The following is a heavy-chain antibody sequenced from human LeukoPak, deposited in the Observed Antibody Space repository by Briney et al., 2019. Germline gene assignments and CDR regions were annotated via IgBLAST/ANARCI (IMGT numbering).Heavy chain of an antibody. CDR2: ISDSGGNT. J-gene: IGHJ6*02. D-gene: IGHD4-23*01. CDR3: ARDRWVPPVYGMDV. Sequence: GGSLRLSCAASGFTFNSYAMSWVRQAPWERLQWVSGISDSGGNTYYADSVRGRFTISRDNSKNTLYLQMNSLRAEDTAVYYCARDRWVPPVYGMDVWGQGTTVTVSS. V-gene: IGHV3-23*01. CDR1: GFTFNSYA.